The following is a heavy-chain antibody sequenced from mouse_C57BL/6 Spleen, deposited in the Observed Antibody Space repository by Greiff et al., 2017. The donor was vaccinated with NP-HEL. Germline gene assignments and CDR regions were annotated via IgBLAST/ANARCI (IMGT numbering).Heavy chain of an antibody. J-gene: IGHJ4*01. CDR1: GYTFTDHT. D-gene: IGHD1-1*01. Sequence: VQLQQSDAELVKPGASVKISCKVSGYTFTDHTIHWMKQRPEQGLEWIGYIYPSDGSTKYNEKFKGKATLTADKSSSTAYMQLNSLTSEDSAVYFCARSLYYGSSPYAMDYWGQGTSVTVSS. V-gene: IGHV1-78*01. CDR2: IYPSDGST. CDR3: ARSLYYGSSPYAMDY.